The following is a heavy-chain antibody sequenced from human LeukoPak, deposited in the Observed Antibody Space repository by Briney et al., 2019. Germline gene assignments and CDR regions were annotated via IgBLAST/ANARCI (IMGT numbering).Heavy chain of an antibody. J-gene: IGHJ6*02. CDR2: ISSSGSTI. CDR1: GFTFSSYE. D-gene: IGHD3-22*01. Sequence: GGSLRLSCAASGFTFSSYEMNWVRQAPGKGLEWVSYISSSGSTIYYADSVKGRFTISRDNAKNSLYLQMNSLRAEDTAVYYCARDYDSSGYLYYYYYGMDVWGQGTTVTVSS. V-gene: IGHV3-48*03. CDR3: ARDYDSSGYLYYYYYGMDV.